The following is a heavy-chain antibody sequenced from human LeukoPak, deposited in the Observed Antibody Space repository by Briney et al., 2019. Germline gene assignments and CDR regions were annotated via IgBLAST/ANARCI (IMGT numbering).Heavy chain of an antibody. CDR1: GFTFSSYS. Sequence: MPGGSLRLSCAASGFTFSSYSMNWVRQAPGKGLEWVSGISGRGDATDEADPVKSRFTISRDNAKNTLYLQMNSLRAEDTAVYYCARDLMRGAPDYWGQGTLVTVSS. CDR3: ARDLMRGAPDY. V-gene: IGHV3-21*01. CDR2: ISGRGDAT. J-gene: IGHJ4*02. D-gene: IGHD1-26*01.